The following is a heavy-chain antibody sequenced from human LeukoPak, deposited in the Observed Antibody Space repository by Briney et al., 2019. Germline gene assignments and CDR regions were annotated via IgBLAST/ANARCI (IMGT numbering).Heavy chain of an antibody. Sequence: GGSLRLSCAASGFTFSNYWMTWVRQAPGKGLQWVANIKDDGGEKHYVDSVKGRFTISRDDAKNTLYLQMNSLRAEDTAVYYCVKGGLLVASFDYWGQGTLVTVSS. J-gene: IGHJ4*02. D-gene: IGHD5-12*01. CDR1: GFTFSNYW. V-gene: IGHV3-7*03. CDR3: VKGGLLVASFDY. CDR2: IKDDGGEK.